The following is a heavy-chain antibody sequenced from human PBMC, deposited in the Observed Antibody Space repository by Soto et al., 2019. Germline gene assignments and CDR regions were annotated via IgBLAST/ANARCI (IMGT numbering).Heavy chain of an antibody. CDR1: GGSISSSY. CDR3: VRLNGYCVSTKCRGYYGMDV. CDR2: IYDSGST. Sequence: PSETLSLTCTVSGGSISSSYWSWIRQPPGKGLEWIGYIYDSGSTYYNSSLMSRVTMSVDTSKNEFSLRLSSVTAADTAVYYCVRLNGYCVSTKCRGYYGMDVWGQGTTVTVSS. D-gene: IGHD2-2*03. V-gene: IGHV4-59*08. J-gene: IGHJ6*02.